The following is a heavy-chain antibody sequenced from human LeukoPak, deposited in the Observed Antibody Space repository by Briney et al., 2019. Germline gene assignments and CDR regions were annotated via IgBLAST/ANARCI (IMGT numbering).Heavy chain of an antibody. Sequence: GGSLRLSCAASGFTFSSSAMHWVRQAPGKGLEWVALISYDGSNKYYADSVKGRFTISRDNSKNTLSLQMNSLRAEDTAVYYCARDPLSPSGSYFDHFDYWGQGTLVTVSS. CDR1: GFTFSSSA. CDR2: ISYDGSNK. J-gene: IGHJ4*02. CDR3: ARDPLSPSGSYFDHFDY. V-gene: IGHV3-30-3*01. D-gene: IGHD1-26*01.